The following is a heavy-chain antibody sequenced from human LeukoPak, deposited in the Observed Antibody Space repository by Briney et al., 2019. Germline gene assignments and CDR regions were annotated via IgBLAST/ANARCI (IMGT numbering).Heavy chain of an antibody. CDR1: GFTFSTSW. Sequence: GGSLRLSCAASGFTFSTSWMSWVRQAPGKGLEWVAIIRKDGSDIHYVDSVKGRFTISRDNAKNSLYLQMNSLRAEDTAVYYCASLGCSSTNCYNYWGQGTLVTVSS. V-gene: IGHV3-7*01. CDR3: ASLGCSSTNCYNY. J-gene: IGHJ4*02. D-gene: IGHD2-2*02. CDR2: IRKDGSDI.